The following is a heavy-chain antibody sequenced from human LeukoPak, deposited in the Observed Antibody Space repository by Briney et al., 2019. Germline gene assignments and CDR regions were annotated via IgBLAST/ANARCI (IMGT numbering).Heavy chain of an antibody. D-gene: IGHD2-21*02. Sequence: SSETLSLTCTVSGGSISNYYWSWIRQPPGKGLEWIGYIYYSGSTNYNLSLKSRVTISVDTSKNQFSLKLSSVTAADTAVYYCARQTYCGGDCYDAFDIWGQGTMVTVSS. J-gene: IGHJ3*02. V-gene: IGHV4-59*08. CDR2: IYYSGST. CDR1: GGSISNYY. CDR3: ARQTYCGGDCYDAFDI.